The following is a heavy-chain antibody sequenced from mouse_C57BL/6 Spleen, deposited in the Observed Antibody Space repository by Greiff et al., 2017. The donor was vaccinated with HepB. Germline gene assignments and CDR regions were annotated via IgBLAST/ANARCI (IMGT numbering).Heavy chain of an antibody. Sequence: QVQLQQPGAELVRPGASVTLSCKASGYTFTDYEMHWVKQTPVHGLEWIGAIDPETGGTAYNQKFKGKAILTADKSSSTAYMELRSLTSEDSAVYYCTRSPSMDYWGQGTSVTVSS. J-gene: IGHJ4*01. V-gene: IGHV1-15*01. CDR1: GYTFTDYE. CDR3: TRSPSMDY. CDR2: IDPETGGT.